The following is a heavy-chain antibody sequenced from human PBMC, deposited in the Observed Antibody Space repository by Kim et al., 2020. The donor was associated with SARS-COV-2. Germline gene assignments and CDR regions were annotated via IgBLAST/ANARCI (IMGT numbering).Heavy chain of an antibody. D-gene: IGHD5-18*01. V-gene: IGHV7-4-1*02. Sequence: ASVKVSCKASGYTFTSYAMNWVRQAPGQGLEWMGWINTNTGNPTYAQGFTGRFVFSLDTSVSTAYLQISSLKAEDTAVYYCARVHSAMVLFNDAFDICGQGTMVTVSS. CDR3: ARVHSAMVLFNDAFDI. J-gene: IGHJ3*02. CDR2: INTNTGNP. CDR1: GYTFTSYA.